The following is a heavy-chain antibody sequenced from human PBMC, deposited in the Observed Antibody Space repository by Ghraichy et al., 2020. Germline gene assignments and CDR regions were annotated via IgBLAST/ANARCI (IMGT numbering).Heavy chain of an antibody. V-gene: IGHV4-4*07. CDR3: ARDTAPYCSSTSCYFFSASHYYYYYMDV. J-gene: IGHJ6*03. D-gene: IGHD2-2*01. CDR2: IYTIGST. Sequence: SETLSLTCTVSGGSISSYYWSWIRQPAGKGLEWIGRIYTIGSTNYNPSLKSRVTMSVDTSKNQFSLKLSSVTAADTAVYYCARDTAPYCSSTSCYFFSASHYYYYYMDVWGKGTTVTVSS. CDR1: GGSISSYY.